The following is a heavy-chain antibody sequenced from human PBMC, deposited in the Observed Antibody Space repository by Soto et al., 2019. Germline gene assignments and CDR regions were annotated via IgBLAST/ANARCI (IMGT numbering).Heavy chain of an antibody. CDR3: ATGTVGAMDY. V-gene: IGHV3-72*01. Sequence: PGRSLRLSCAASGFTFSDHYMEWVRQAPGKGLEWVGRTRNKVDSYTTEYAASVRGRFTISRDDSKTSLYLQMNSLKTEDTALYYCATGTVGAMDYWGQGTLVTVSS. CDR1: GFTFSDHY. D-gene: IGHD1-26*01. J-gene: IGHJ4*02. CDR2: TRNKVDSYTT.